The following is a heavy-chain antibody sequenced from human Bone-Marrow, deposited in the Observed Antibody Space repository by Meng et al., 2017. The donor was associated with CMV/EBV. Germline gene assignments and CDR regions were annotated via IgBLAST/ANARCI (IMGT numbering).Heavy chain of an antibody. J-gene: IGHJ4*02. CDR1: NGSISSYY. CDR2: IYYSGRT. V-gene: IGHV4-59*01. Sequence: GSLRLSCTVSNGSISSYYWSWIRQPPGKRLEWIGFIYYSGRTNYNPSVKSRVTMSVDTSKNQFTLKLNSVTAADTAVYYCAREGRGYSAYDPLEYWGQGILVTVSS. D-gene: IGHD5-12*01. CDR3: AREGRGYSAYDPLEY.